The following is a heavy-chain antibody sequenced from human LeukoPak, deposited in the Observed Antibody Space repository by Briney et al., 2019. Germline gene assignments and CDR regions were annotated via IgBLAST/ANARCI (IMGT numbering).Heavy chain of an antibody. J-gene: IGHJ6*02. CDR1: GGSISSYY. V-gene: IGHV4-59*01. D-gene: IGHD6-19*01. Sequence: PSETLSLTCTVSGGSISSYYWSWIRRPPGKGLEWIGYIYYSGSTNYNPSLKSRVTISVDTSKNQLSLKLSSVTAADTAVYYCARAGEQWLVPYYYYGMDVWGQGTTVTVSS. CDR3: ARAGEQWLVPYYYYGMDV. CDR2: IYYSGST.